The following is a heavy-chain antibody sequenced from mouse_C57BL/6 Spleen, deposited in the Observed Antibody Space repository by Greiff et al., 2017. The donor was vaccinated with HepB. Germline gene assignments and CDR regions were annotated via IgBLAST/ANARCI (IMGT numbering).Heavy chain of an antibody. J-gene: IGHJ4*01. D-gene: IGHD2-2*01. V-gene: IGHV1-39*01. CDR3: ASFYYGYDDAGPYAMDY. Sequence: EVQLQQSGPELVKPGASVKISCKASGYSFTDYNMNWVKQSNGKSLEWIGVINPNYGTTSYNQKFKGKATLTVDQSSSTAYMQLNSLTSEDSAVYYCASFYYGYDDAGPYAMDYWGQGTSVTVSS. CDR2: INPNYGTT. CDR1: GYSFTDYN.